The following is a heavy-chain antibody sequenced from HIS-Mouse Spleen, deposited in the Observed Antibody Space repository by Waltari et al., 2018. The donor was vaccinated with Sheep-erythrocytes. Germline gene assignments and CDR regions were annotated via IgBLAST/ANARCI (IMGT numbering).Heavy chain of an antibody. CDR2: ISYDGSNK. CDR1: GFTFSSYA. V-gene: IGHV3-30-3*01. CDR3: ARGAFDI. Sequence: QVQLVESGGGVVQPGRSLRLYCAASGFTFSSYAMHWVRQAPGKGLGWVAVISYDGSNKYSADSVKGRFTIARDNSKNTLYLQMNSLRAEDTAVYYCARGAFDIWGQGTMVTVSS. J-gene: IGHJ3*02.